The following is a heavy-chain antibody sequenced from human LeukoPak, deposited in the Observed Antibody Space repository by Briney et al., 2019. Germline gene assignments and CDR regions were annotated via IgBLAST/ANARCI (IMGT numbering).Heavy chain of an antibody. V-gene: IGHV4-34*01. CDR3: ANLGIAADRSPAATSPDY. D-gene: IGHD6-13*01. Sequence: SETLSLTCAVYGGSFSGYYWSWIRQPPGKGLEWIGEINHSGSTNYNPSLKSRVTLSVDTSKNQFSLKLSSVTAADTAVYYCANLGIAADRSPAATSPDYWGQGTLVTVSS. J-gene: IGHJ4*02. CDR2: INHSGST. CDR1: GGSFSGYY.